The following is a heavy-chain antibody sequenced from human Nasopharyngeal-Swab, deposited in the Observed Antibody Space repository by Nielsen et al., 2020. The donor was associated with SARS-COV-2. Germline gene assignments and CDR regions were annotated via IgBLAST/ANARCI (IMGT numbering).Heavy chain of an antibody. CDR3: AKDMSKFYYYGMDV. CDR2: ISSSSSYI. D-gene: IGHD5/OR15-5a*01. J-gene: IGHJ6*02. V-gene: IGHV3-21*04. CDR1: GFTFSSYS. Sequence: GESLKISCAASGFTFSSYSMNWVRQAPGKGLEWVSSISSSSSYIYYADSVKGRFTISRDNAKNSLYLQMNSLRAEDTALYYCAKDMSKFYYYGMDVWGQGTTVTVSS.